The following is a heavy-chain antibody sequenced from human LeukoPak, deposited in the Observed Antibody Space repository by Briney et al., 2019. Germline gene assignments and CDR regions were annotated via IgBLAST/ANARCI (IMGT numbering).Heavy chain of an antibody. J-gene: IGHJ4*02. D-gene: IGHD2-2*01. CDR1: GFTFSSYG. V-gene: IGHV3-33*01. Sequence: GGSLRLSCAASGFTFSSYGMHWVRQAPGKGLEWVAVIWYDGSNKYYADSVKGRFTISRDNSKNTLYLQMNSLRAEDTAVYYCARGSRSPAEDYFDYWGQGTLVTVSS. CDR3: ARGSRSPAEDYFDY. CDR2: IWYDGSNK.